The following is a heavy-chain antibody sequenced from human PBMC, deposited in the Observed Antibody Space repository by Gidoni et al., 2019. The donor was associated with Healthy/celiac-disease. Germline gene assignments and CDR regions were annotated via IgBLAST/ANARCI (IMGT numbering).Heavy chain of an antibody. CDR1: GYTYTSYG. Sequence: VQLVQSGAEVKKPGASVKVSCKASGYTYTSYGISWVRQAPGQGLEGMGWIRAYNGNPNYAQKLQGRATMTTDTSTRTAYMELRSLRSDDTAVYYCASAHSSIAALIGYWGQGTLVTVSS. V-gene: IGHV1-18*01. J-gene: IGHJ4*02. CDR3: ASAHSSIAALIGY. CDR2: IRAYNGNP. D-gene: IGHD6-6*01.